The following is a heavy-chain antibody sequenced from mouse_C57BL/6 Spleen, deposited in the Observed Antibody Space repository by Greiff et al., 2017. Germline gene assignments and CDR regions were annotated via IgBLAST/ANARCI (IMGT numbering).Heavy chain of an antibody. CDR2: ISSGSSTI. CDR3: ARVYYYGSSFDV. D-gene: IGHD1-1*01. V-gene: IGHV5-17*01. Sequence: EVMLVESGGGLVKPGGSLKLSCAASGFTFSDYGMHWVRQAPEKGLEWVAYISSGSSTIYYADTVKGRFTISRDNAKNTLFLQMTSLRSEDTAMYYCARVYYYGSSFDVWGTGTTVTVSS. CDR1: GFTFSDYG. J-gene: IGHJ1*03.